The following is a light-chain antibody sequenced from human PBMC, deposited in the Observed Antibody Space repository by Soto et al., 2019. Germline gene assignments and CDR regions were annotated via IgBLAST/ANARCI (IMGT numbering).Light chain of an antibody. V-gene: IGKV1-39*01. CDR1: QSISSY. CDR3: QQSYSTPT. CDR2: AAS. J-gene: IGKJ1*01. Sequence: DIQMTQSPSSLSASVGDRVTITCRASQSISSYLNWYQQKPGKAPKLLIYAASSLQSGVPSRFSGSGSGTDFTLTISSLKPEDFATDYCQQSYSTPTFGQGTKVDIK.